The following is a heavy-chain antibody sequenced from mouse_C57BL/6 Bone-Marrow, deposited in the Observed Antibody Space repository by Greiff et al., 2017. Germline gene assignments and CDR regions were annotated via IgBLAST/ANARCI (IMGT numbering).Heavy chain of an antibody. Sequence: QVQLQQSGAELAKPGASVKLSCKASGYTFTSYWMHWVKQRPGQGLEWIGYINPSSGYTKYNQKFKDKATLTADKSSNTAYMQPSSLTYGDSAVYYCASSGLRRCRYYFDYGGQGTTLTVSS. CDR2: INPSSGYT. V-gene: IGHV1-7*01. CDR1: GYTFTSYW. CDR3: ASSGLRRCRYYFDY. D-gene: IGHD2-4*01. J-gene: IGHJ2*01.